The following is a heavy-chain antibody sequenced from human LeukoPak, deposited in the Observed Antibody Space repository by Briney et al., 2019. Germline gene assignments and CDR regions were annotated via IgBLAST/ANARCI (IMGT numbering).Heavy chain of an antibody. CDR2: ISGSGGST. V-gene: IGHV3-23*01. Sequence: GGSLRLSCAASGFTFSSYAMSWARQAPGKGLEWVSAISGSGGSTYYADSVKGRFTISRDNSKNTLYLPMNSRRAEDTAVYYCAKAFYSGYDVKRGYYFDYWGQGTLVTVSS. CDR1: GFTFSSYA. J-gene: IGHJ4*02. CDR3: AKAFYSGYDVKRGYYFDY. D-gene: IGHD5-12*01.